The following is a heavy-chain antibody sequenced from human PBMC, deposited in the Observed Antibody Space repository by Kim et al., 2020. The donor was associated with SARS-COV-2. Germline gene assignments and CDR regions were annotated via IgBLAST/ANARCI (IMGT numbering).Heavy chain of an antibody. J-gene: IGHJ4*02. CDR1: GFTFSNAW. Sequence: GGSLRLSCAASGFTFSNAWMSWVRQAPGKGLEWVGRIKSKTDGGTTDYAAPVKGRFTISRDDSKNTLYLQMNSLKTEDTAVYYCTTDPATTVIFFDYWGQGTLVTVSS. CDR2: IKSKTDGGTT. V-gene: IGHV3-15*01. D-gene: IGHD4-4*01. CDR3: TTDPATTVIFFDY.